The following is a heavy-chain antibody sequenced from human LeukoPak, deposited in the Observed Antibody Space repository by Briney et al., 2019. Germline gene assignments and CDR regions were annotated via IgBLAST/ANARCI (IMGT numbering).Heavy chain of an antibody. Sequence: GGSLRLSCAASGFTFNNYAMHWVRQAPGKGLERVAVISKDGSNKYSADSVKGRFTISRDSSKSTLSMKMDSLRAEDTAVYYCARDAYYSTGTYFDNWGQGTLVAVSS. D-gene: IGHD1-7*01. J-gene: IGHJ4*02. CDR1: GFTFNNYA. CDR3: ARDAYYSTGTYFDN. V-gene: IGHV3-30*04. CDR2: ISKDGSNK.